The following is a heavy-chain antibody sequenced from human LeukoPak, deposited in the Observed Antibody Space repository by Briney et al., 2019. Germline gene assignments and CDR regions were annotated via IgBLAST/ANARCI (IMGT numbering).Heavy chain of an antibody. CDR3: ARVRPYYYDSSGYLGGPGSIFYGWFDY. CDR2: INTNTGSP. D-gene: IGHD3-22*01. V-gene: IGHV7-4-1*02. Sequence: ASVKVSCKASGHTFTSYAMNWVRQAPGQGLEWMGWINTNTGSPTYAQGFTGRFVFSLDTSVSTAYLQISSLKAEDTAVYYCARVRPYYYDSSGYLGGPGSIFYGWFDYWGQGTLVTVSS. CDR1: GHTFTSYA. J-gene: IGHJ4*02.